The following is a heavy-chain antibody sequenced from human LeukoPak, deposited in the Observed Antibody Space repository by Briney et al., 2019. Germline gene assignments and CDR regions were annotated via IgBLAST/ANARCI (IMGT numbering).Heavy chain of an antibody. CDR2: ITNTGRST. J-gene: IGHJ4*02. CDR1: GFSFSNYF. Sequence: GGSLRLSCEASGFSFSNYFMSWVRRAPGKGLQWVSYITNTGRSTNYADAVKGRFTISRDNAKKSVYLEMTDLRAEDTAVYYCAREASGNYHVFDSWGQGTLVTVSS. CDR3: AREASGNYHVFDS. D-gene: IGHD1-26*01. V-gene: IGHV3-11*04.